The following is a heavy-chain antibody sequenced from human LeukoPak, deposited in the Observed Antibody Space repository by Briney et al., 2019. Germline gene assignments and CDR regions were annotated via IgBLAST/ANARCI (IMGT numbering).Heavy chain of an antibody. J-gene: IGHJ4*02. CDR2: IRTNGAGT. V-gene: IGHV3-23*01. CDR3: ARDDYGDSGPLFDY. D-gene: IGHD4-17*01. CDR1: GFTFRRSV. Sequence: GGSLRLSCAASGFTFRRSVMNWVRQAPGQGLEWVSTIRTNGAGTHYADSVRGRFTISRDDSKNTLYLQMDSLRAEDTAVYYCARDDYGDSGPLFDYWGQGTLVTVSS.